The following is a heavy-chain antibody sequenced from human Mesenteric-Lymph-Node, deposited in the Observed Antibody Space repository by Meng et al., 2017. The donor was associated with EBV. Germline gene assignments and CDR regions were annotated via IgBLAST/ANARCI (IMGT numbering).Heavy chain of an antibody. CDR3: VRGAAVGPRYFDS. CDR2: IYYSGST. J-gene: IGHJ4*02. D-gene: IGHD2-15*01. Sequence: QGQLQGSGPGLLKPSATLSLTCSVSGGSVSSGTYYWSWMRLSPGKGLEWIGHIYYSGSTNYNPSLKNRVTISLDTSKNQFSLNLSSMTAADTAVYYCVRGAAVGPRYFDSWGQGALVTVSS. V-gene: IGHV4-61*01. CDR1: GGSVSSGTYY.